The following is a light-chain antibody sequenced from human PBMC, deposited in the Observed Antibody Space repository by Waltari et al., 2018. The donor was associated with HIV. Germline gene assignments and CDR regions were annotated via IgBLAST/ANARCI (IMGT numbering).Light chain of an antibody. J-gene: IGKJ3*01. CDR1: QSVSKNY. V-gene: IGKV3-20*01. Sequence: EIVLTQSPGTLSLSPGERATHSCRASQSVSKNYLAWYQQKSGQAPRLLIYGASSRATGIADRFSGSGSGTDFTLTISRLEPEDFAVYYCQQYGRSPCTFGPGTKVDVK. CDR2: GAS. CDR3: QQYGRSPCT.